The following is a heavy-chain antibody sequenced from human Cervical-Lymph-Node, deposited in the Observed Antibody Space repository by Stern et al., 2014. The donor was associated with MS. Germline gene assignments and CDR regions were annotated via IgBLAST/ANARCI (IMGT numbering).Heavy chain of an antibody. CDR3: ALSSETSDRWYSLGYDL. D-gene: IGHD6-13*01. Sequence: QMSLEPSRAEVTKPGSSVKGSCKASRGTFSKFPRRWVRQAPGKAIEWMGGIFPVLGTPTYAQEFRGRVTITADVSTSTVYMELSSLRSDDTAVYYCALSSETSDRWYSLGYDLWGQGTLVTVSS. CDR2: IFPVLGTP. CDR1: RGTFSKFP. V-gene: IGHV1-69*01. J-gene: IGHJ5*02.